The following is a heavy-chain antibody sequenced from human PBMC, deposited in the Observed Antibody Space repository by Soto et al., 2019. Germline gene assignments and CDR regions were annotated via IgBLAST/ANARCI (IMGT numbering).Heavy chain of an antibody. CDR3: CVVKRRDQYSTSGYWFDP. V-gene: IGHV3-15*01. Sequence: GGSRRRSCAASGFTFSHAWMSWVRQAPGKGLEWVGRIKSKTDGETKDYGAPVRGRFTISRDDSKDTLYLQMNSLRIEDTAVYYCCVVKRRDQYSTSGYWFDPWGPGTLVTVSS. CDR2: IKSKTDGETK. CDR1: GFTFSHAW. J-gene: IGHJ5*02. D-gene: IGHD2-15*01.